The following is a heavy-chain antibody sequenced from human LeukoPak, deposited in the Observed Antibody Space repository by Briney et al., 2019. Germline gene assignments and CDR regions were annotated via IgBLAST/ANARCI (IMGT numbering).Heavy chain of an antibody. J-gene: IGHJ6*02. D-gene: IGHD1-7*01. V-gene: IGHV4-34*01. CDR2: INHSGST. CDR1: GGSFSGYY. CDR3: ARVPRLYNWNYGSYYYYGMDV. Sequence: SETLSLTCAVYGGSFSGYYWSWIRQPPGKGLEWIGEINHSGSTNYSPSLKSRVTISVDTSKNQFSLKLSSVTAADTAVYYCARVPRLYNWNYGSYYYYGMDVWGQGTTVTVSS.